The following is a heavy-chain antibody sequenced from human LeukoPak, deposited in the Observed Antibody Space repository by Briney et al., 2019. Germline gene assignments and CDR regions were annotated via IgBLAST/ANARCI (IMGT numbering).Heavy chain of an antibody. CDR3: ARSLTMTYQSFDY. Sequence: SVKVSCKASGGTFSSYAISWVRQAPGQGLEWMGGIIPIFGTANYAQKFQGRVTITADESTSTAYMELSSLRSEDTAVYYCARSLTMTYQSFDYWGQGTLVTVSS. CDR2: IIPIFGTA. V-gene: IGHV1-69*13. CDR1: GGTFSSYA. D-gene: IGHD3-22*01. J-gene: IGHJ4*02.